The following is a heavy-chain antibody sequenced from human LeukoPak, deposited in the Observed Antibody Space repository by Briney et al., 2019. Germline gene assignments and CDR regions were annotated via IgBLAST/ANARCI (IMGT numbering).Heavy chain of an antibody. CDR1: GFTFSSYW. CDR2: IKQDGSEK. CDR3: AKEGEPAAISYFQH. D-gene: IGHD2-2*02. V-gene: IGHV3-7*03. Sequence: GGSLRLSCAASGFTFSSYWMSWVRQAPGKGLEWVANIKQDGSEKYYVDSVKGRFTISRDNAKNSLYLQMNSLRAEDTAVYYCAKEGEPAAISYFQHWGQGTLVTVSS. J-gene: IGHJ1*01.